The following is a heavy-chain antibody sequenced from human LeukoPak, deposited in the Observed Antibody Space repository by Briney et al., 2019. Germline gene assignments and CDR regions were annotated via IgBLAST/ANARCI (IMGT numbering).Heavy chain of an antibody. CDR1: AYTSTSYA. CDR3: ATQAQILDAFDI. V-gene: IGHV1-3*01. J-gene: IGHJ3*02. CDR2: INSGNGNT. Sequence: ASVTASCKASAYTSTSYAMHWVRHPPGQRLEWMGCINSGNGNTKNSQDLQGIVTITSDTTASTDYMELSSQKSEDTDVDYCATQAQILDAFDIWGQGTMVTVSS.